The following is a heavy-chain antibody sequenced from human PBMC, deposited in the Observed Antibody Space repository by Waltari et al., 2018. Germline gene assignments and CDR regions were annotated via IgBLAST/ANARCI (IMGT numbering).Heavy chain of an antibody. V-gene: IGHV3-53*01. CDR2: IFSDGRT. CDR1: GFTVRSNY. Sequence: EVQLVESGGGFIQSGGSLSLSCAASGFTVRSNYMSWVRQAPGKGLEWVSVIFSDGRTYYADSVKGRFTISRDNSKNTLYLQINSLRAEDTAVYYCARDSRGGLFFDYWGQGTLVTVSS. J-gene: IGHJ4*02. CDR3: ARDSRGGLFFDY.